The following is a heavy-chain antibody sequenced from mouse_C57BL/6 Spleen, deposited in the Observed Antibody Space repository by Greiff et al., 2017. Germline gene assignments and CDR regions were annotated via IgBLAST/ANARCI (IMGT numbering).Heavy chain of an antibody. J-gene: IGHJ3*01. CDR3: AREGDLTGPVAY. D-gene: IGHD4-1*01. CDR2: ISDGGSYT. CDR1: GFTFSSYA. V-gene: IGHV5-4*01. Sequence: EVQVVESGGGLVKPGGSLKLSCAASGFTFSSYAMSWVRQTPEKRLEWVATISDGGSYTYYPDNVKGRFTISRDNAKNNLYLQMSHLKSEDTAMYYCAREGDLTGPVAYWGQGTLVTVSA.